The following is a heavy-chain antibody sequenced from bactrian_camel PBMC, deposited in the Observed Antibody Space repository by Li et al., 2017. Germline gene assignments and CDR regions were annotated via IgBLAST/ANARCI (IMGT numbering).Heavy chain of an antibody. V-gene: IGHV3S1*01. J-gene: IGHJ6*01. D-gene: IGHD6*01. CDR3: AKADYAGTAFSY. CDR2: IHHRSGGT. Sequence: VQLVESGGGSVQTGGSLRLSCAASAYTYSANCMGWFRQAPGKEREGVATIHHRSGGTYYAGSVKGRFTISRDNAKNMVYLQMSSLKADDTALYYCAKADYAGTAFSYWGQGTQVTVS. CDR1: AYTYSANC.